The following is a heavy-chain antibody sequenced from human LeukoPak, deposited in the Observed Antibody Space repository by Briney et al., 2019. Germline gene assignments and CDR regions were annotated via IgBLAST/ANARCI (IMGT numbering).Heavy chain of an antibody. V-gene: IGHV3-30*02. CDR1: GFTFSSYG. CDR2: IRYDGINK. J-gene: IGHJ6*04. Sequence: GGPLRLSCAASGFTFSSYGMHWVRQAPGKGLEWVAFIRYDGINKYYADSVKGRFTISRDNAKNSLYLQMNSLRAEDTAVYYCAELGITMIGGVWGKGTTVTISS. D-gene: IGHD3-10*02. CDR3: AELGITMIGGV.